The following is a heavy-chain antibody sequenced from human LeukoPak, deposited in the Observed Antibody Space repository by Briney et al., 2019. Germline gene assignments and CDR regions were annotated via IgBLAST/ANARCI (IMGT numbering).Heavy chain of an antibody. D-gene: IGHD3-9*01. Sequence: GGSLRLSCAASGFTFSSYWMHWVRQSPEKGLVWVSRINSDGSNTAYADSVKGRFTISRDNSKNTLYLQMNSLRAEDTAVYYCAKWVYYDILTGYYPDYWGQGTLVTVSS. CDR2: INSDGSNT. J-gene: IGHJ4*02. CDR1: GFTFSSYW. CDR3: AKWVYYDILTGYYPDY. V-gene: IGHV3-74*01.